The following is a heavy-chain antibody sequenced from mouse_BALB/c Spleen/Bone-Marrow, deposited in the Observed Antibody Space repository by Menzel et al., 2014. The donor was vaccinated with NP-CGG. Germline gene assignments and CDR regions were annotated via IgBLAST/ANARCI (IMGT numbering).Heavy chain of an antibody. D-gene: IGHD2-4*01. CDR2: ISGGGSYT. V-gene: IGHV5-9-2*01. CDR3: ARHAYYDQTEVSFVY. Sequence: EVMLVESGGGLVKSGGSLKLSCAASGFTFNNYGMSWVRQTPEKRLEWVATISGGGSYTFYPDSVEGRFTISRDNAKNDLYLQLSSLRSEDTALYYCARHAYYDQTEVSFVYWGQGTLVTVSA. CDR1: GFTFNNYG. J-gene: IGHJ3*01.